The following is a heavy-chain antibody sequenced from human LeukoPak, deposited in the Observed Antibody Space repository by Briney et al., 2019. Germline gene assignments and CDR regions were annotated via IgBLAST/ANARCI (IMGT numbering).Heavy chain of an antibody. CDR2: MNPNSGNT. D-gene: IGHD3-22*01. J-gene: IGHJ2*01. CDR3: ARIGYYDSSGYFEGPRYWYFDL. Sequence: ASVKVSCKASGYTFTSYDINWVRQATGQGLEWMGWMNPNSGNTGYAQKFQGRVTMTRNTSISTAYMELSSLRSEDTAVYYCARIGYYDSSGYFEGPRYWYFDLWGRGTLVTVSS. V-gene: IGHV1-8*01. CDR1: GYTFTSYD.